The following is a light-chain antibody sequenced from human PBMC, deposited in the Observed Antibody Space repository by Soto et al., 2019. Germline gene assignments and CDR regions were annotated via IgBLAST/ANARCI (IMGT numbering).Light chain of an antibody. Sequence: DIQMTQSPSSLSASVGDRVTITCRASQGISKSLAWYQQMPGKVPKLLIYAESTLQSGVSSRFSGSGSGTDFTLTVSGLQPEDVATYYCQDYNSVPPTFGPGTKVDI. V-gene: IGKV1-27*01. CDR1: QGISKS. J-gene: IGKJ3*01. CDR3: QDYNSVPPT. CDR2: AES.